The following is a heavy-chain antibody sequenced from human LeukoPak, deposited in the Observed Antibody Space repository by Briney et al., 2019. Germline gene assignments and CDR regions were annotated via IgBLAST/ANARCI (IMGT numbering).Heavy chain of an antibody. Sequence: GASVKVSCKASGYTFTSYGISWVRQAPGQGLERMGWISAYNGNTNYAQKLQGRVTITTDTSTSTAYMELRSLRSDDTAVYYCARKPRSFGMVVAALDYWGQGTLVTVSS. CDR3: ARKPRSFGMVVAALDY. V-gene: IGHV1-18*04. CDR2: ISAYNGNT. J-gene: IGHJ4*02. CDR1: GYTFTSYG. D-gene: IGHD2-15*01.